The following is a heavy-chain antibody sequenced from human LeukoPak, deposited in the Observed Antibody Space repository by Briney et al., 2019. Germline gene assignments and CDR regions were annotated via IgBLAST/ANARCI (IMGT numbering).Heavy chain of an antibody. V-gene: IGHV3-48*01. CDR2: ISSSSSTI. CDR3: AKASRGIPAAGPSGYYFDY. D-gene: IGHD6-13*01. Sequence: GGSLRLSCAASGFTFSSYSMNWVRQAPGKGLEWVSYISSSSSTIYYADSVKGRFTISRDNAKNSLYLQMNSLGAEDTAIYYCAKASRGIPAAGPSGYYFDYWGQGTLVTVSS. CDR1: GFTFSSYS. J-gene: IGHJ4*02.